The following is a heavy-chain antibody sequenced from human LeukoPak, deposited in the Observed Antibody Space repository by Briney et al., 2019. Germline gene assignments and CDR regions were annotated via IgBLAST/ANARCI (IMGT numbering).Heavy chain of an antibody. CDR2: ISYSGST. V-gene: IGHV4-59*01. CDR1: GGSLSDYY. J-gene: IGHJ4*02. D-gene: IGHD2-21*01. Sequence: SETLSLTCTVAGGSLSDYYWQWIRQPPRKGLEWIGFISYSGSTNYNPSLKSRVTISLDPSKNQFSLKLSSVTAADTAVYYCAREYSSFDYWGQGTLVTVSS. CDR3: AREYSSFDY.